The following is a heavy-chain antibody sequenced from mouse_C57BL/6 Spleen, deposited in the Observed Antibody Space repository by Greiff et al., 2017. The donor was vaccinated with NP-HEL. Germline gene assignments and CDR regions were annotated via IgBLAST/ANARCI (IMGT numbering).Heavy chain of an antibody. CDR1: GYAFSSSW. CDR2: IYPGDGDT. V-gene: IGHV1-82*01. Sequence: QVQLKESGPELVKPGASVKISCKASGYAFSSSWMNWVKQRPGKGLEWIGRIYPGDGDTNYNGKFKGKATLTADKSSSTAYMQLSSLTSEDSAVYFCARKRGSYYAMDYWGQGTSVTVSS. J-gene: IGHJ4*01. CDR3: ARKRGSYYAMDY.